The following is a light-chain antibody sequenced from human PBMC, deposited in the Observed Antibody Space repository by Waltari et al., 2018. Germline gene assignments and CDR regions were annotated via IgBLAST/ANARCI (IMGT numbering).Light chain of an antibody. V-gene: IGLV2-23*02. CDR2: EVS. CDR1: SSDIGSYNL. Sequence: QSALTQPASVSGSPGQSITISCTGTSSDIGSYNLVSWYQYHPGKAPKLIIYEVSRRPLCVSSGSSGSKSGDTASLTVSGLQAEDEADYYCCSYAGSNTLMFGGGTKLTVL. J-gene: IGLJ3*02. CDR3: CSYAGSNTLM.